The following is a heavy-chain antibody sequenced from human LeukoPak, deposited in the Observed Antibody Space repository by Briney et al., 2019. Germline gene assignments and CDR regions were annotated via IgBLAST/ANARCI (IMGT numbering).Heavy chain of an antibody. Sequence: SETLSLTYTVSGGSISSYYWSWIRQPTEKVLEWIGYIYYSCSTNYNPSLKSRVTISVDKSKNHFSLQLSPLTAADTAVYYCARHQGYYYGSGSSPYCFDYWGQGTLVPVSS. CDR1: GGSISSYY. CDR2: IYYSCST. CDR3: ARHQGYYYGSGSSPYCFDY. V-gene: IGHV4-59*08. D-gene: IGHD3-10*01. J-gene: IGHJ4*02.